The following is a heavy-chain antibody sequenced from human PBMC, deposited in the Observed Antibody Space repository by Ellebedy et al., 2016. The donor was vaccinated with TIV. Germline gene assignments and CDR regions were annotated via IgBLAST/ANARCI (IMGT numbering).Heavy chain of an antibody. Sequence: ASVKVSCXASGGTFSSYAISWVRQAPGQGLEWMGWISAYNGNTNYAQKLQGRVTMTTDTSTSTAYMELRSLRSDDTAVYYCARDWVGELRYFDWSTYGMDVWGQGTTVTVSS. CDR3: ARDWVGELRYFDWSTYGMDV. V-gene: IGHV1-18*01. CDR2: ISAYNGNT. J-gene: IGHJ6*02. CDR1: GGTFSSYA. D-gene: IGHD3-9*01.